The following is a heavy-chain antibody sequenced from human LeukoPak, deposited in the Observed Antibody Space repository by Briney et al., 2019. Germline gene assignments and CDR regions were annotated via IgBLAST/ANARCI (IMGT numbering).Heavy chain of an antibody. J-gene: IGHJ4*02. Sequence: SVKVSCKASGGTFSSYAISWVRQAPGQGLEWMGRIIPILGIANYAQKFQGRVTITADKSTSTAYMELSSLRSEDTAVYYCARASPPGYFDYWGQGTLVTVSS. V-gene: IGHV1-69*04. CDR2: IIPILGIA. CDR1: GGTFSSYA. CDR3: ARASPPGYFDY.